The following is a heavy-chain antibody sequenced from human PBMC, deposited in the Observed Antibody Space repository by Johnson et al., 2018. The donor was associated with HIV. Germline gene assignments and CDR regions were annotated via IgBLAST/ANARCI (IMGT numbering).Heavy chain of an antibody. CDR3: AREGVVGVKDGLS. CDR1: GFTFSRCG. Sequence: QVQLVESGGGVVQPGGSLRLSCSASGFTFSRCGMHWVRQAPGKGLEWVAFIRYDTTTEYYGASVKGRLTISRDNSTNTLYLQMNSRRDEDPAVYYCAREGVVGVKDGLSWGQGTMVTVSS. V-gene: IGHV3-30*02. J-gene: IGHJ3*01. CDR2: IRYDTTTE. D-gene: IGHD1-26*01.